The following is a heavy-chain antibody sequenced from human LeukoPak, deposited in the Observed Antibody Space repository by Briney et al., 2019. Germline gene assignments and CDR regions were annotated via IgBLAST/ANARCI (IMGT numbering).Heavy chain of an antibody. J-gene: IGHJ4*02. D-gene: IGHD3-3*01. Sequence: VASVKVSCKASGYTFTSYGISWVRQAPGQGLEWMGWISAYNGNTNYAQKLQGRVTMTTDTSTSTAYMELRSLRSDDTAVYYCARDPRDPYYDFWSGYYTHYFDYWGQGTLVTVSS. CDR2: ISAYNGNT. CDR3: ARDPRDPYYDFWSGYYTHYFDY. V-gene: IGHV1-18*01. CDR1: GYTFTSYG.